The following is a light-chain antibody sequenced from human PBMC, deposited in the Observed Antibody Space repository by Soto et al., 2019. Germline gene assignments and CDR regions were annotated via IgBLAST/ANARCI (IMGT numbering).Light chain of an antibody. V-gene: IGKV1-17*01. Sequence: DIQMTQFPSSLAAAVRDRGTITWRASQSISSYLNWYEQKPGKDPKLLIYGACNLQSGVPSRFSGSGSGTEFTFTISSLQPEDFATYYSLQHHSDPLTFGGGTKVE. J-gene: IGKJ4*01. CDR3: LQHHSDPLT. CDR2: GAC. CDR1: QSISSY.